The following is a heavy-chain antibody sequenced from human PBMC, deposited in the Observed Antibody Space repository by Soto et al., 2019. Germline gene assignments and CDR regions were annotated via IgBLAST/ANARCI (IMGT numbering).Heavy chain of an antibody. CDR3: RRKGEAFDY. CDR1: GFTFSSYS. V-gene: IGHV3-48*02. Sequence: GGSLRLSCAASGFTFSSYSMNWVRQAPGKGLEWISYISTTSSTIYYADSVKGRFTISRDNANNSLFLQMHGLRDEDKAVYYCRRKGEAFDYWRQGAPVTASS. D-gene: IGHD1-26*01. CDR2: ISTTSSTI. J-gene: IGHJ4*02.